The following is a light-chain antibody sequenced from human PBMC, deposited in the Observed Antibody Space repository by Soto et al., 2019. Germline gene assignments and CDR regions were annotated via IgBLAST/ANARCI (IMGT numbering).Light chain of an antibody. CDR1: TGDVGGYDY. CDR3: SSHTSGNNRV. V-gene: IGLV2-14*01. CDR2: EVT. J-gene: IGLJ1*01. Sequence: QSVLTQPASVSGSPGQSITISCTGTTGDVGGYDYVSWYQQYPYKAPKLIIYEVTNRPSGISNRFSGSKSGNTAFLTIYGLQAEDEADYYCSSHTSGNNRVFGTGTKVTVL.